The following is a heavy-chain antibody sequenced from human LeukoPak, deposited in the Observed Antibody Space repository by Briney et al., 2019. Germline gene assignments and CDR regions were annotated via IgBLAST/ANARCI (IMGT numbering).Heavy chain of an antibody. D-gene: IGHD4-17*01. CDR1: GVSISSGGYS. CDR3: ARGYDYGDQGWFDP. V-gene: IGHV4-30-2*01. CDR2: IYHSGST. Sequence: PSETLSLTCTVSGVSISSGGYSWSWIRQPPGKGLEWIGYIYHSGSTYYNPSLKSRVTISVDRSKNQFSLKLSSVTAADTAVYYCARGYDYGDQGWFDPWGQGTLVTVSS. J-gene: IGHJ5*02.